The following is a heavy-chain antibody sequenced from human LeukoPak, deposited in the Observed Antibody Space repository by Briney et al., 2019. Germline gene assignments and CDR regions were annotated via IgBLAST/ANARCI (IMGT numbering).Heavy chain of an antibody. V-gene: IGHV4-59*11. Sequence: SETLSLTCVVSGGSLSTHHWSWIRQSPGRGLEWIGYISDSGSTNYNPSLKSRVTISVDTSKNQFSLMLSSVTAADTAVYHCARGYDSSAYYPFNYWGQGTLVTVSS. CDR3: ARGYDSSAYYPFNY. CDR2: ISDSGST. CDR1: GGSLSTHH. J-gene: IGHJ4*02. D-gene: IGHD3-22*01.